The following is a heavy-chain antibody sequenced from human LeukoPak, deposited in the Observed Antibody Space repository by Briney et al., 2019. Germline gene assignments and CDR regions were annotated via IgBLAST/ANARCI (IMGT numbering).Heavy chain of an antibody. V-gene: IGHV3-33*01. J-gene: IGHJ4*02. Sequence: QPGGSLRLSCAASGFTFSSYGMHWVRQAPGKGLEWVAVIWYDGSNKYYADSVKGRFTISRDNSKNTLYLQMSSLRAEDTAVYSCARTNWNYYNFDYWGQGTLVTVSS. CDR1: GFTFSSYG. CDR3: ARTNWNYYNFDY. D-gene: IGHD1-7*01. CDR2: IWYDGSNK.